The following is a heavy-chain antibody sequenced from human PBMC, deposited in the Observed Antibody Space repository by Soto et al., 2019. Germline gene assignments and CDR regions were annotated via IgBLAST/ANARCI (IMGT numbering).Heavy chain of an antibody. CDR1: GGTFSSYA. J-gene: IGHJ6*02. CDR2: IIPIFGTA. Sequence: QVQLVQSGAEVKKPGSSVKVSCKAPGGTFSSYAISWVRQAPGQGLEWMGGIIPIFGTAKYEQKFQGRVTITADESTITGYMELSSLRSEDTAVYYCARSQGGSSSLDIYYYYYYVMDVWGQGTPVTVSS. V-gene: IGHV1-69*01. CDR3: ARSQGGSSSLDIYYYYYYVMDV. D-gene: IGHD2-15*01.